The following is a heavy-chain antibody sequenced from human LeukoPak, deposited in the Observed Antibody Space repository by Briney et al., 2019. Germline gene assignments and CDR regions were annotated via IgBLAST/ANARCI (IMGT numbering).Heavy chain of an antibody. D-gene: IGHD6-13*01. J-gene: IGHJ4*02. Sequence: ASVKLSCKASGYTLTGYYRHWVRQAPGQGLEWMGWINPNSGGKTYAQKFQGRVTITRDTSISTAYMELSRLRSDDTAVYYCARGSSLYYWGQGALVTVSS. V-gene: IGHV1-2*02. CDR2: INPNSGGK. CDR3: ARGSSLYY. CDR1: GYTLTGYY.